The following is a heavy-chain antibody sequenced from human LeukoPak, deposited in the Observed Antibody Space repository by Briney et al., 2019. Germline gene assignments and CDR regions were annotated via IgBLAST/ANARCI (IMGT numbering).Heavy chain of an antibody. V-gene: IGHV3-7*01. CDR2: IKQDGSEK. CDR3: ARAPDGSGWYEFAD. Sequence: GGSLRLSCAVSGFTFSSYWMSWVRQAPGKGVKWVANIKQDGSEKYYVDSVKGRFTISRDNAKNSLYLQMNSLRAEDTAVYYCARAPDGSGWYEFADWGQGTLVTVSS. CDR1: GFTFSSYW. D-gene: IGHD6-19*01. J-gene: IGHJ4*02.